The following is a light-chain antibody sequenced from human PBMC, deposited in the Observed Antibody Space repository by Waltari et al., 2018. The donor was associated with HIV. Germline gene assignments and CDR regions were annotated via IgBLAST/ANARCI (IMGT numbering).Light chain of an antibody. CDR3: QQSYNIPLS. Sequence: DIQMTQFPASLSASVGDRVTITCRASQSITTSLNWYQHKPGKAPKLLVYSASTWQTGVSARFSGSGSGTDFTLTISSLQPEDFATYYCQQSYNIPLSFGQGTKLDVK. CDR1: QSITTS. CDR2: SAS. J-gene: IGKJ2*03. V-gene: IGKV1-39*01.